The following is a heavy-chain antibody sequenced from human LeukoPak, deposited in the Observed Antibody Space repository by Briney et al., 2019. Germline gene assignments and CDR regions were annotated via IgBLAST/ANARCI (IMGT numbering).Heavy chain of an antibody. J-gene: IGHJ5*02. CDR3: VRTTYYYLSGSFFPSNWFDP. Sequence: SSETLSLTCTVSGGSISSADHYWSWIRQPPGKGLEWIGYIYYSGSTYYNPSLKSRVTISVDTSKNQFSLKLSSVTAADTAVYYCVRTTYYYLSGSFFPSNWFDPWGQGTLVTVSS. D-gene: IGHD3-10*01. CDR1: GGSISSADHY. V-gene: IGHV4-30-4*01. CDR2: IYYSGST.